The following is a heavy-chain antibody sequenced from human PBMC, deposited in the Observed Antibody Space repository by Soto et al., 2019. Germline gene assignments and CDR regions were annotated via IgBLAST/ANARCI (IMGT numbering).Heavy chain of an antibody. CDR2: IKQDGSEK. CDR1: GFTFSSYW. Sequence: EVQLVESGGGLVQPGGSLRLSCAASGFTFSSYWMSWVRQAPVKGLYWVATIKQDGSEKYYVDSVKGRFTSSRVNPKNSLYLQLNSLRAEATPVYYCARDFRITFGGVIVLYYYYGMDVWGQGTTVTVSS. V-gene: IGHV3-7*05. J-gene: IGHJ6*02. CDR3: ARDFRITFGGVIVLYYYYGMDV. D-gene: IGHD3-16*02.